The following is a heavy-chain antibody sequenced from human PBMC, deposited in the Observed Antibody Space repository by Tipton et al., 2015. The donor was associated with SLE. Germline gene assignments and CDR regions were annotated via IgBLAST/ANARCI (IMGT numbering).Heavy chain of an antibody. CDR2: INHSGST. CDR1: GGSISSYY. D-gene: IGHD3-16*01. Sequence: TLSLTCTVSGGSISSYYWSWIRQPPGKGLEWIGEINHSGSTNYNPSLKSRVTISVDTSKNQFSLKLSSVTAADTAVYYCAVEVYDYVWGSYFFDYWGQGTLVTVSS. J-gene: IGHJ4*02. CDR3: AVEVYDYVWGSYFFDY. V-gene: IGHV4-34*01.